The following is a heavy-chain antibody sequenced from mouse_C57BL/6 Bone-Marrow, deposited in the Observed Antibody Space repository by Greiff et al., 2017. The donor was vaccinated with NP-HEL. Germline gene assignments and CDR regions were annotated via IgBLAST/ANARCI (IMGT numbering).Heavy chain of an antibody. CDR1: GFTFSDYY. CDR2: ISNGGGST. V-gene: IGHV5-12*01. J-gene: IGHJ4*01. Sequence: EVKVVESGGGLVQPGGSLKLSCAASGFTFSDYYMYWVRQTPEKRLEWVAYISNGGGSTYYPDTVKGRFTISRDNAKNTLYLQMSRLKSEDTAMYYCARRSRNYAMDYWGQGTSVTVSS. D-gene: IGHD1-1*01. CDR3: ARRSRNYAMDY.